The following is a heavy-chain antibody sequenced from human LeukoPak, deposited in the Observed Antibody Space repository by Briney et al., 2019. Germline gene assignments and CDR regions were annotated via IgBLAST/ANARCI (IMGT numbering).Heavy chain of an antibody. CDR2: IGTAGDT. D-gene: IGHD3-10*01. Sequence: GGSLRLSCAASGFTFNTFNMNWVRQAPGKGLEWVSAIGTAGDTYYPGSVKGRFTISRENAKNPLYLQMNSLRAGDTAVYYCARDRTVRGVRYGMDVWGQGTTVTVSS. V-gene: IGHV3-13*01. CDR3: ARDRTVRGVRYGMDV. CDR1: GFTFNTFN. J-gene: IGHJ6*02.